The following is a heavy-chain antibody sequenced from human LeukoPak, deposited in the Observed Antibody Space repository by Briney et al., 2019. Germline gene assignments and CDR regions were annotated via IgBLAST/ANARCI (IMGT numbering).Heavy chain of an antibody. Sequence: PSETLSLTCAVSGGSISSGGYSWSWIRQPPGKSLEWIGYIYHSGSTYYSPSLKSRVIISVDRSKNQFSLKLSSVTAADTAVYYCARGNSGSYYSLDYWGQGTLVTVSS. V-gene: IGHV4-30-2*01. CDR2: IYHSGST. J-gene: IGHJ4*02. D-gene: IGHD3-10*01. CDR3: ARGNSGSYYSLDY. CDR1: GGSISSGGYS.